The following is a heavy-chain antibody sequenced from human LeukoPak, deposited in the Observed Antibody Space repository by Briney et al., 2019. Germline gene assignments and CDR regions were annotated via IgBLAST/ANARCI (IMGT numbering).Heavy chain of an antibody. J-gene: IGHJ4*02. CDR3: ARSYDYYYGSGNFSPFWKY. CDR2: IKQDGSEK. CDR1: GFAFNTYW. D-gene: IGHD3-10*01. Sequence: GGSLRLSCVVSGFAFNTYWMSWVRQAPGKGLEWVANIKQDGSEKYYVDSVKGRFTISRDNANKSLFLQMNSLRAEDTAVYFCARSYDYYYGSGNFSPFWKYWGQGTLVTVSS. V-gene: IGHV3-7*01.